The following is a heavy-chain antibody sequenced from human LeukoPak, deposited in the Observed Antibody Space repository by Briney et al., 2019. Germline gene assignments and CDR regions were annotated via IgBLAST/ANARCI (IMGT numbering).Heavy chain of an antibody. Sequence: GGSLRLSCAASGFTVSSNYMSWVRQAPGKGLEWVSVIYSGGSTYYADSVKGRFTISRDNSKNTLYLQMNSLRAEDTAVYYCAKDLRGSSGWTNFPSYYFDYWGQGTLVTVSS. D-gene: IGHD6-19*01. V-gene: IGHV3-66*01. CDR3: AKDLRGSSGWTNFPSYYFDY. CDR1: GFTVSSNY. CDR2: IYSGGST. J-gene: IGHJ4*02.